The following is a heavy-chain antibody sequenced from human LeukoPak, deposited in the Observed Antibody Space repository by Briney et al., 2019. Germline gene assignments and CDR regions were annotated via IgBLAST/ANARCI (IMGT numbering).Heavy chain of an antibody. J-gene: IGHJ4*02. CDR3: ARDIAQLERRYIDY. CDR2: ISSSSSYI. D-gene: IGHD1-1*01. CDR1: GFTFSSYE. V-gene: IGHV3-21*01. Sequence: GGSLRLSCAASGFTFSSYEMNWARQAPGKGLEWVSSISSSSSYIYYADSVKGRFTISRDNAKNSLYLQMNSLRAEDTAVYYCARDIAQLERRYIDYWGQGTLVTVSS.